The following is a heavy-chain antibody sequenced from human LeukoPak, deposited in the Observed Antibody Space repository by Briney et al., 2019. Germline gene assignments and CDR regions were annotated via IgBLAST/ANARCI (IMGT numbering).Heavy chain of an antibody. Sequence: PSETLSLTCTVSGGSISGHYCSWIRQPAGKGLEWIGRIYTSGSTNYNPSLKSRVSMSVDTSKNHFSLKLSSVTAADTAVYYCARGKGNYDSSGSLHWNFDLWGRGTLVTVSS. CDR3: ARGKGNYDSSGSLHWNFDL. CDR2: IYTSGST. V-gene: IGHV4-4*07. D-gene: IGHD3-22*01. J-gene: IGHJ2*01. CDR1: GGSISGHY.